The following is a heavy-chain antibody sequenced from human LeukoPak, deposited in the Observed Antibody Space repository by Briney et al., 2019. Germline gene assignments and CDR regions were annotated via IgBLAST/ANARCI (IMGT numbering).Heavy chain of an antibody. Sequence: GGSLRLSCAASGFTFSSFWMTWVRQAPGKGLEWVSSIGGSGDSIYYADSVKGRFTISRDNAKNSLDLQMNSLRAEDTAVYYCARDRNWNYDYWGQGTLVTVSS. CDR3: ARDRNWNYDY. CDR2: IGGSGDSI. V-gene: IGHV3-21*01. J-gene: IGHJ4*02. D-gene: IGHD1-7*01. CDR1: GFTFSSFW.